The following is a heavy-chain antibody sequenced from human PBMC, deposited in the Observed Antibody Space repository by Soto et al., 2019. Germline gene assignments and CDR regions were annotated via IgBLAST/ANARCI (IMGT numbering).Heavy chain of an antibody. D-gene: IGHD6-19*01. V-gene: IGHV5-51*01. J-gene: IGHJ6*02. CDR3: ARFAPHSGWSNIGRMAV. CDR2: IYPGDSDT. Sequence: GESLKISCKGSGYSFTSYWIGWVRQMPGKGLEWMGIIYPGDSDTRYSPSFQGQVTISADKSISTAYLQWSSLEASDTAMYYCARFAPHSGWSNIGRMAVSGQGTTVTVSS. CDR1: GYSFTSYW.